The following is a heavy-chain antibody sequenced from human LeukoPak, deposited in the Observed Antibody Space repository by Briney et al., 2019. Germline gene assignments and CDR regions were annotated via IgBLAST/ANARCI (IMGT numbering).Heavy chain of an antibody. V-gene: IGHV3-48*03. J-gene: IGHJ3*02. CDR2: ISGSGTTI. CDR3: AREGLWGAARDAFDI. D-gene: IGHD6-6*01. Sequence: PGGSLRLSCAASGFTFIAYNINWVRQAPGKGLEWVSYISGSGTTIDYADSVKGRFTISRDNAKNSLYLQMNSLRVEDTAVYYCAREGLWGAARDAFDIWGQGTMVTVSS. CDR1: GFTFIAYN.